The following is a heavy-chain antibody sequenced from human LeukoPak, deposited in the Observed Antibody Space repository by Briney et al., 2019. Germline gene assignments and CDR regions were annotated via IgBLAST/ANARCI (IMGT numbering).Heavy chain of an antibody. CDR2: ISWNSDSI. J-gene: IGHJ4*02. V-gene: IGHV3-9*01. D-gene: IGHD5-12*01. CDR1: GFTFNDYA. Sequence: RSLRLSCAASGFTFNDYAMHWVRQAPGKGLEWVSGISWNSDSIAYADSVKGRFTISRDYAKNSLYLHMNSLRAEDTALYYCAKDAYSGYDYSGYFDYWGQGTLVTVSS. CDR3: AKDAYSGYDYSGYFDY.